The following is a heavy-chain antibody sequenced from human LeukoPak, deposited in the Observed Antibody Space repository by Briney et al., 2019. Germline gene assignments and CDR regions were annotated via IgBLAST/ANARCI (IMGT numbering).Heavy chain of an antibody. J-gene: IGHJ6*02. CDR1: GFIFDSYA. CDR3: ARSGYCSGSSCTVDYYGMDV. Sequence: PGGSLRLSCSASGFIFDSYAMHWVRQAPGKGLEWVAITSSDGRNKYHIESVKGRFSISRDDSKNTVYLQMNSLRAEDTAVYFCARSGYCSGSSCTVDYYGMDVWGQGTTVTVSS. V-gene: IGHV3-30*03. CDR2: TSSDGRNK. D-gene: IGHD2-15*01.